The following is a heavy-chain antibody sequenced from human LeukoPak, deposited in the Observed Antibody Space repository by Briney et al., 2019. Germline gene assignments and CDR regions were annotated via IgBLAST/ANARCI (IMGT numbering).Heavy chain of an antibody. Sequence: SETLSLTCAVSGGPISSSNWWSWVRQPPGKGLECIGEIYHSGSTNYNPSLKSRVTISVDKSKDQFSLKLSSVTAADTAVYYGARFTTVTTEGFDYWGQGTLVTVSS. V-gene: IGHV4-4*02. CDR2: IYHSGST. J-gene: IGHJ4*02. CDR1: GGPISSSNW. CDR3: ARFTTVTTEGFDY. D-gene: IGHD4-17*01.